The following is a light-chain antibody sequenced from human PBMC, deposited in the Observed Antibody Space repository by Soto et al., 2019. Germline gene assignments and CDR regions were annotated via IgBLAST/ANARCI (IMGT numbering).Light chain of an antibody. V-gene: IGKV1-5*01. Sequence: QMSQSPSTLSASIRDRVTITCRASQSISSWLAWYQQKPGKAPKLLIYDASSLESGVPSRFSGSGSGTEFTLTISSLQPDDFATYYCQQYNSYLRTFGQGAKVDI. J-gene: IGKJ1*01. CDR3: QQYNSYLRT. CDR1: QSISSW. CDR2: DAS.